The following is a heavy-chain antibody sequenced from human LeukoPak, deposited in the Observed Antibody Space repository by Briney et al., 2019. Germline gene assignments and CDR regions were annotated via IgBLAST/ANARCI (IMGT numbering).Heavy chain of an antibody. V-gene: IGHV1-2*02. J-gene: IGHJ4*02. D-gene: IGHD1-26*01. CDR2: INPNSGGT. CDR3: ARDPTWELLFDY. CDR1: GYTFTSYY. Sequence: ASVKVSCKASGYTFTSYYMHWVRQAPGQGLEWMGWINPNSGGTNYAQKFQGRVTMTRDTSISTAYMELSRLGSDDTAVYYCARDPTWELLFDYWGQGTLVTVSS.